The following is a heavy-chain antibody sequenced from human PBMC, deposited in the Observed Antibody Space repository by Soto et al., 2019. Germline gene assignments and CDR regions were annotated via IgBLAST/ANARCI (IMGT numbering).Heavy chain of an antibody. CDR1: GGTFSSYA. J-gene: IGHJ4*02. D-gene: IGHD4-17*01. CDR2: IIPIFGTA. V-gene: IGHV1-69*12. Sequence: QVQLVQSGAEVKKPGSSVKVSCKASGGTFSSYAISWVRQAPGQGLEWMGGIIPIFGTANYAQKFQGRVTITADESTSTAYMELSSLRSEDTAVYYCARGRHDYGDYTPNFAYWGQGTLVTVSS. CDR3: ARGRHDYGDYTPNFAY.